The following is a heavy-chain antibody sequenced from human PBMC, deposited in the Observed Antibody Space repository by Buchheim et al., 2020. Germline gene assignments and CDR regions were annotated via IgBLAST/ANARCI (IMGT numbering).Heavy chain of an antibody. CDR3: ARAVYGDPGDAFDI. J-gene: IGHJ3*02. V-gene: IGHV4-59*01. D-gene: IGHD4-17*01. Sequence: QVQLQESGPGLVKPSETLSLTCTVSGGSISSYYWSWIRQPPGKGLEWIGYIYYSGSTNYNPSLKSRVTISVDTSKNQFSLKLSSVTAADTAMYYCARAVYGDPGDAFDIWGQGT. CDR2: IYYSGST. CDR1: GGSISSYY.